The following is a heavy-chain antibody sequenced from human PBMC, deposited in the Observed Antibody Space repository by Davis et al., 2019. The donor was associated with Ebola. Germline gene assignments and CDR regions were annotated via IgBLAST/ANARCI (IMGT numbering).Heavy chain of an antibody. Sequence: PGGSLRLSCAASGFIFSNYWMHWVRQAPGKGLEWAGRIKSKADGGTTDYAAPVKGRFSISRDDSKNMLYLQMNSLKTEDTAVYYCSRIAAGYYYAMDIWGKGTTVTVSS. CDR2: IKSKADGGTT. V-gene: IGHV3-15*01. D-gene: IGHD2-21*01. CDR3: SRIAAGYYYAMDI. J-gene: IGHJ6*04. CDR1: GFIFSNYW.